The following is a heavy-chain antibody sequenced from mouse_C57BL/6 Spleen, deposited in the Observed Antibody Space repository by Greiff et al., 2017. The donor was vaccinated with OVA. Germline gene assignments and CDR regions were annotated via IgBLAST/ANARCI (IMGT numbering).Heavy chain of an antibody. CDR2: IYPGSGST. Sequence: QVQLQQSGAELVKPGASVKMSCKASGYTFTSYWITWVKQRPGQGLEWIGDIYPGSGSTNYNEKFKSKATLTVDTSSSTAYMQLSSLTSEDSAVYYCARWVYYYGSSYYAMDYWGQGTSVTVSS. CDR1: GYTFTSYW. V-gene: IGHV1-55*01. CDR3: ARWVYYYGSSYYAMDY. D-gene: IGHD1-1*01. J-gene: IGHJ4*01.